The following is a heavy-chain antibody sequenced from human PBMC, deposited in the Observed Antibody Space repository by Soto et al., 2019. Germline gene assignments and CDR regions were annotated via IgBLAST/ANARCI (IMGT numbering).Heavy chain of an antibody. D-gene: IGHD6-6*01. CDR1: GGSISSGGYY. J-gene: IGHJ5*01. CDR2: IYYSGST. Sequence: PSETLSLTCTVSGGSISSGGYYWSWIRQHPGKGLEWIGYIYYSGSTYYNPSLKSRGTISVDTSKNQFSLKRSSVTAADTAVHYCARAPIYSSSPYGRTGNWFDSLGQGTRVTVS. CDR3: ARAPIYSSSPYGRTGNWFDS. V-gene: IGHV4-31*03.